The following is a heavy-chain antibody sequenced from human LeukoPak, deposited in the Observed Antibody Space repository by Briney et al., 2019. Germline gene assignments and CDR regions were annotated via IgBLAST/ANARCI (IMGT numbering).Heavy chain of an antibody. Sequence: GGSLRLSCAASGFTFSSYDMHWVRQATGKGLEWVSGISTAGDTYYPGSVRGRFTVSRENAKNSLYLQMNSLRAGDTAVYYCARGLPGGFDYWGQGTLVTVSS. V-gene: IGHV3-13*01. CDR3: ARGLPGGFDY. J-gene: IGHJ4*02. CDR2: ISTAGDT. D-gene: IGHD3-16*01. CDR1: GFTFSSYD.